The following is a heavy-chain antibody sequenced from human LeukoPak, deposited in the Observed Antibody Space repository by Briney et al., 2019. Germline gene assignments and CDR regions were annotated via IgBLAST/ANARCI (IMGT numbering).Heavy chain of an antibody. CDR2: ISGSGGST. D-gene: IGHD3-22*01. CDR1: GFTFSSYA. J-gene: IGHJ4*02. Sequence: GGSLRLSCAASGFTFSSYAMSWVRQAPGKGLEWVSAISGSGGSTYYADSVKGRFTISRDNSKNTLYLQMYSLKAEDTAVYYCAKDGARLYYYDSSGYWSGSYYFDYWGQGTLVTVSS. V-gene: IGHV3-23*01. CDR3: AKDGARLYYYDSSGYWSGSYYFDY.